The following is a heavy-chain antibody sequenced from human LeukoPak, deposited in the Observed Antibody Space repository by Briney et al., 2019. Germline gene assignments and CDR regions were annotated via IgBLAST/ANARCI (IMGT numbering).Heavy chain of an antibody. J-gene: IGHJ4*02. D-gene: IGHD3-9*01. Sequence: SETLSLTCTVSGGSISSYYWSWVRQPPGKGLEWIGFIYYSGTTSYSPSLKSRVTISVDTSKNQFSLRLSSVTAADPAVYYCAGYFAVAGPDYWGQGTLVTVSS. CDR1: GGSISSYY. V-gene: IGHV4-59*08. CDR3: AGYFAVAGPDY. CDR2: IYYSGTT.